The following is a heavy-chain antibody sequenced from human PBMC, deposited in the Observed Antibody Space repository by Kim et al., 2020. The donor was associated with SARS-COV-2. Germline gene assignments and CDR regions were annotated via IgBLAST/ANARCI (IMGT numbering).Heavy chain of an antibody. CDR3: AKAAAAGAAHFDC. CDR2: ISTSGGTT. D-gene: IGHD6-13*01. CDR1: GFTFSSYA. Sequence: GGSLRLSCAASGFTFSSYAMSWVRQAPGKGLEWVSIISTSGGTTYYADSVKGRFTISRDNSRNTLNLQMNSLRAEDSAVYYCAKAAAAGAAHFDCWGQGTLVTVSS. J-gene: IGHJ4*02. V-gene: IGHV3-23*01.